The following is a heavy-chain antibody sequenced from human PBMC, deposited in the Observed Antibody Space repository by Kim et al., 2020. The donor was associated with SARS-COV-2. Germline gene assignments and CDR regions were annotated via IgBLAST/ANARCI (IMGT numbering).Heavy chain of an antibody. J-gene: IGHJ4*02. V-gene: IGHV3-74*01. Sequence: TNYADSVKGRFTIARDNAENTLYLQMNSRTAEDTAVYYGARDLSGADDYWGQGTLVTVSS. CDR3: ARDLSGADDY. CDR2: T. D-gene: IGHD3-10*01.